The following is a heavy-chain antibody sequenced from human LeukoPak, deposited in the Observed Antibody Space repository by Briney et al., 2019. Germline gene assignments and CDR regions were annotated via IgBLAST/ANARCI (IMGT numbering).Heavy chain of an antibody. Sequence: GGSLRLSCAASGFTFSSYAMSWVRQAPGKGLEWVSAISGSGGSTYYADSVKGRFTISRDNSKNTLYLQMSSLRAEDTAVYYCAKGSTMVRGPWSYWGQGTLVTVSS. CDR1: GFTFSSYA. CDR3: AKGSTMVRGPWSY. D-gene: IGHD3-10*01. CDR2: ISGSGGST. V-gene: IGHV3-23*01. J-gene: IGHJ4*02.